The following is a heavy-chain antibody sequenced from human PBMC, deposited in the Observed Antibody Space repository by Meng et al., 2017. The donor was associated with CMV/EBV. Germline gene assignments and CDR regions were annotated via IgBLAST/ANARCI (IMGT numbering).Heavy chain of an antibody. Sequence: EVQLVESGGGLAKPWGSLGLSCAASGFTVSSNYMSWVRQAPGKGLEWVSVIYSGGSTYYADSVKGRFTISRDNSKNTLYLQMNSLRAEDTAVYYCARGNIVGDYWGQGTLVTVSS. CDR2: IYSGGST. CDR1: GFTVSSNY. J-gene: IGHJ4*02. V-gene: IGHV3-66*01. D-gene: IGHD2-21*01. CDR3: ARGNIVGDY.